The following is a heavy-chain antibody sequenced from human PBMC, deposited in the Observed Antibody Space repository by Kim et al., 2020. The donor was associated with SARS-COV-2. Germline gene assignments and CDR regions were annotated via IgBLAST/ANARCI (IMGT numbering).Heavy chain of an antibody. CDR1: GFLFSSYA. Sequence: GGSLRLSCSGSGFLFSSYAMHWVRQAPGKGLDYVSGITSHGDSTYYADSVKGRFTVSRDNSKNTLYLQMNSLRPGDTAVYFCVRDAYSSATLLDSWGQGSLVTVSS. CDR2: ITSHGDST. V-gene: IGHV3-64*04. CDR3: VRDAYSSATLLDS. J-gene: IGHJ5*01. D-gene: IGHD3-22*01.